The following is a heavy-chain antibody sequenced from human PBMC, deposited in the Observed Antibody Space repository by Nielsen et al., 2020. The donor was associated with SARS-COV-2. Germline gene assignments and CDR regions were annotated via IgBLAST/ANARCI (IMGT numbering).Heavy chain of an antibody. CDR2: MNPNSGNT. J-gene: IGHJ4*02. Sequence: ASVKVSCKASGYTFTSYDINWVRQATGQGLEWMGWMNPNSGNTNYAQKLQGRVTMTTDTSTSTAYMELRSLRSDDTAVYYCAREYYDYVWGSYRRYDYWGQGTLVTVSS. CDR3: AREYYDYVWGSYRRYDY. CDR1: GYTFTSYD. V-gene: IGHV1-18*01. D-gene: IGHD3-16*02.